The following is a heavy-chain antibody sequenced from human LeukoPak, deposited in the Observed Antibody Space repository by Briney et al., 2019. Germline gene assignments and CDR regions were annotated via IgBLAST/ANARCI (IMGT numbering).Heavy chain of an antibody. Sequence: SLRLSCAASGFTFRSYAMHWVRQAPGKGLEWVAVISYDGSKKYYADSVKGRFTISRDNSKNTLFLQMNSLRAEDTAVYYCARDDPLAVAGNWFDPWGQGTLVTVSS. D-gene: IGHD6-19*01. J-gene: IGHJ5*02. CDR3: ARDDPLAVAGNWFDP. CDR1: GFTFRSYA. CDR2: ISYDGSKK. V-gene: IGHV3-30*04.